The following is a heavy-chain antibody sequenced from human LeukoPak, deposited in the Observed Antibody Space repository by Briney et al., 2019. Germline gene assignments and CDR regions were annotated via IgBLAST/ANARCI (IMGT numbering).Heavy chain of an antibody. V-gene: IGHV3-7*01. Sequence: PGGSLRLSCAASGFTFSSSWMAWVRQAPGKGLEWVANVKQDGSDKNYVDSVKGRFTISRDNAKNPLYLQMNSLRAEDTAVYYCARGLTLRPRSTLDHWGQGTLATVSS. D-gene: IGHD3-9*01. J-gene: IGHJ4*02. CDR1: GFTFSSSW. CDR2: VKQDGSDK. CDR3: ARGLTLRPRSTLDH.